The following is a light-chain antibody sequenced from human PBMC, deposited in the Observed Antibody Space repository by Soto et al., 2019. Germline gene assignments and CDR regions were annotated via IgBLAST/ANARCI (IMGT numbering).Light chain of an antibody. CDR1: QSVSSTY. CDR3: QQYGSSPLT. CDR2: GAS. Sequence: EIVLTQSPGTLSLSPGEGVTLSCRASQSVSSTYLAWYQQKPGQAPRLLIYGASSRATDIPDRFSGSGSGTDFTLTISSLEPEDFAVYYCQQYGSSPLTFGGGTKVEIK. J-gene: IGKJ4*01. V-gene: IGKV3-20*01.